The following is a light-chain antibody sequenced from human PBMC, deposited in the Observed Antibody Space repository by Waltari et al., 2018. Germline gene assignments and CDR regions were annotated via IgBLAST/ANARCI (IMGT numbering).Light chain of an antibody. CDR3: QQYYKIPFT. V-gene: IGKV4-1*01. Sequence: DIVLSQSPDSLPVSLGERATINCKSSQSLLYNSNNMNYLAWFQQKPGQPPKLLIYWASARKSGVPDRFSGSGSETDFTLTINSLQAEDVAVYFCQQYYKIPFTFGPGTIVDI. CDR1: QSLLYNSNNMNY. J-gene: IGKJ3*01. CDR2: WAS.